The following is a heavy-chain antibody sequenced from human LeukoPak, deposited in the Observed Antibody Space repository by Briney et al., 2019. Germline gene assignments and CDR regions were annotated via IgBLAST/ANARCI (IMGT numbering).Heavy chain of an antibody. V-gene: IGHV4-34*01. D-gene: IGHD6-19*01. J-gene: IGHJ4*02. CDR2: INHSGST. Sequence: KSSETLSLTCAVYGGSFSGYYWSWIRQPPGKGLEWIGEINHSGSTNYNPSLKSRVTISVDTSKNQFSLKLSSVTAADTAVYYCARVLWVAGRWYFDYWGQGTLVTVSS. CDR3: ARVLWVAGRWYFDY. CDR1: GGSFSGYY.